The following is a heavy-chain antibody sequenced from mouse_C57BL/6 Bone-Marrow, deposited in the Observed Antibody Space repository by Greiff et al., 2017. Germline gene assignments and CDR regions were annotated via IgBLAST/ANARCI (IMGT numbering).Heavy chain of an antibody. CDR3: ASSYYGSSWGAMDY. J-gene: IGHJ4*01. D-gene: IGHD1-1*01. CDR2: FTMYSDAT. CDR1: YFSFMASA. V-gene: IGHV1-49*01. Sequence: LMESGAELVRPGSSVKLSCKDSYFSFMASAMHWVKQRPGHGLEWIGSFTMYSDATEYSENFKGKATLTANTSSSTAYMELSSLTSEDSAVYYCASSYYGSSWGAMDYWGQGTSVTVSS.